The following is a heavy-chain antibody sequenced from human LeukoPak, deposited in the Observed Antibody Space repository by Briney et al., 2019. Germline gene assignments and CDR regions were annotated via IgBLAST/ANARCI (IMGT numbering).Heavy chain of an antibody. Sequence: GGSLRLSCAASGFTFSSYAMSWVRQAPGKGLEWVSAIGASGGSTYYADSVKGRFIISRDNSKNTLSLQMNSLRAEDTAVYYCAKGDYYDSSGYYFWGQGTLVTVSS. CDR1: GFTFSSYA. V-gene: IGHV3-23*01. CDR3: AKGDYYDSSGYYF. D-gene: IGHD3-22*01. J-gene: IGHJ4*02. CDR2: IGASGGST.